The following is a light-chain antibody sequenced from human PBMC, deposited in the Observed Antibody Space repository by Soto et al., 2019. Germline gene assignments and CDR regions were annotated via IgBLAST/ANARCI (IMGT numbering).Light chain of an antibody. Sequence: QSALTQPRSVSGSPGQSVTISCTGTSSDVGGYNYVSWYQQHPGKAPKVMIYDVTKRPSGVPDRFSASKSGNTASLTISGLQAEDEADYYCCSYTGTYTWVFGGGTQLTVL. J-gene: IGLJ3*02. CDR1: SSDVGGYNY. CDR3: CSYTGTYTWV. V-gene: IGLV2-11*01. CDR2: DVT.